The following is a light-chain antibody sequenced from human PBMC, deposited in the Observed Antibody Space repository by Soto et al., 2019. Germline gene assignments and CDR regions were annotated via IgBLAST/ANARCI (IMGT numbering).Light chain of an antibody. Sequence: ESVLTQSPGTLSLSPGERATLSCRASQSVISYLAWYQQKPGQAPRLLIYGASSRATGIPDRFSGSGSGTDFTLIISRMEPEDLAVYYCQQYGSTPLTFGGGTKVEIK. CDR3: QQYGSTPLT. CDR2: GAS. J-gene: IGKJ4*01. CDR1: QSVISY. V-gene: IGKV3-20*01.